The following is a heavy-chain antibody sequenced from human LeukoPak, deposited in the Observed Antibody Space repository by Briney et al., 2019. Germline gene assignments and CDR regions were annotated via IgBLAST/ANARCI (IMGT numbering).Heavy chain of an antibody. CDR2: IYYSGST. CDR1: GDSISGSSYY. V-gene: IGHV4-39*07. Sequence: PSETLSLTCSVSGDSISGSSYYWGWLRQPPGKGLEWIGSIYYSGSTYYNPSLKSRVTISVETSKNQFSLKLSSVTAADTAVYYCARVTGYMIEDYFDYWGQGTLVTVSS. D-gene: IGHD3-22*01. J-gene: IGHJ4*02. CDR3: ARVTGYMIEDYFDY.